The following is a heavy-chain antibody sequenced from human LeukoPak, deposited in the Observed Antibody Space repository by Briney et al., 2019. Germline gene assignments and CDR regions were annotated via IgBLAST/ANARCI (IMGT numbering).Heavy chain of an antibody. J-gene: IGHJ4*02. V-gene: IGHV4-59*01. CDR2: IYYSGST. CDR3: ARKLVAAAGRVFDY. D-gene: IGHD6-13*01. Sequence: SETLSLTCTVSGGSISSYYWSWIRQPPGKGLEWIGYIYYSGSTNYNPSLKSRVTISVDTSKNQFSLKLSSVTAADTAVYYWARKLVAAAGRVFDYWGQGTLVTVSP. CDR1: GGSISSYY.